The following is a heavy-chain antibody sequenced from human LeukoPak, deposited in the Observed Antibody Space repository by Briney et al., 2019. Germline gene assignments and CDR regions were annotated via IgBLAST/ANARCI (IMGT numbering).Heavy chain of an antibody. CDR3: ARDNRLLRWMYENVGYFDY. V-gene: IGHV4-39*07. J-gene: IGHJ4*02. CDR2: IYYSGST. Sequence: PSETLSLTCTVSGGSISSSSYYWGWIRQPPGKGLEWIGSIYYSGSTYYNPSLKSRVTISVDTSKNQFSLKLSSVTAADTAVYYCARDNRLLRWMYENVGYFDYWGQGTLVTVSS. CDR1: GGSISSSSYY. D-gene: IGHD4-23*01.